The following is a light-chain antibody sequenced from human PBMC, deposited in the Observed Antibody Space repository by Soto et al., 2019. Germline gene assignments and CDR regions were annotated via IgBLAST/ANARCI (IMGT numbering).Light chain of an antibody. CDR3: QQRSNWPT. CDR2: DAF. CDR1: QTIYSY. Sequence: EIVLTQSPATLSLSPGERATLSCRASQTIYSYLAWYQQKPGQAPRLLIYDAFNRATGIPARFSGSGSGTDFTLTISSLEPEDFAVYYCQQRSNWPTFGQGTKVEIE. V-gene: IGKV3-11*01. J-gene: IGKJ1*01.